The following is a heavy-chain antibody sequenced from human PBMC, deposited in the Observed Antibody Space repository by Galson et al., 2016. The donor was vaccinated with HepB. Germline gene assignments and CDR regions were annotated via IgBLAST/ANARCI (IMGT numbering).Heavy chain of an antibody. CDR2: IRGGNTNT. J-gene: IGHJ4*02. V-gene: IGHV3-48*02. D-gene: IGHD3-9*01. Sequence: SLRLSCAASGFIFSNYWAHWVRQGPGKGLEWIAYIRGGNTNTDYAVSVKGRFTISRDDATNSLFLQMNSLRDEDTAIYYCARDHDWAFDYWGQGTLVSVSS. CDR3: ARDHDWAFDY. CDR1: GFIFSNYW.